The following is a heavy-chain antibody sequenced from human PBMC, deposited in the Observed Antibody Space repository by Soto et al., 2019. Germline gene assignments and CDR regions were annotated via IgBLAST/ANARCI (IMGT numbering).Heavy chain of an antibody. D-gene: IGHD3-22*01. V-gene: IGHV3-9*01. CDR3: AKGEGSSGYYSLFDY. J-gene: IGHJ4*02. CDR2: ISWNSGSI. Sequence: EVQLVESGGGLVQPGRSLRLSCAASGFTFDDYVMHWVRQAPGKGLEWVSGISWNSGSIGYADSVKGRFTISRDNAKNSLYLPMNSLRAEDTALYYCAKGEGSSGYYSLFDYWGQGTLVTVSS. CDR1: GFTFDDYV.